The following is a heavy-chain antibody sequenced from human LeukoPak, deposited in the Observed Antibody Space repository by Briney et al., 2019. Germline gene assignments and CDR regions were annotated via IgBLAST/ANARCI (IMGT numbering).Heavy chain of an antibody. D-gene: IGHD4-11*01. J-gene: IGHJ3*02. CDR2: ISSSSTYI. Sequence: PGGSLRLSCAASGFTFSSYSMDWVREAPGKGLEWVSSISSSSTYIYYADSVKGRFTISRDNAKNSLYLQMNSLRAEDTAVYYCAREPPTSHSFDIWGQGTMVTVSS. V-gene: IGHV3-21*01. CDR1: GFTFSSYS. CDR3: AREPPTSHSFDI.